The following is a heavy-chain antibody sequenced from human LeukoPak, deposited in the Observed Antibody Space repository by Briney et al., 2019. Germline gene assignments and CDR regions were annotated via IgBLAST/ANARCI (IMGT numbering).Heavy chain of an antibody. CDR3: ARDWTFYGMDV. CDR2: IYSGGST. Sequence: GGSLRLSCAASGFTFSSYGMHWVRQAPGKGLEWVSVIYSGGSTYYADSVKGRFTISRDNSKNTLYLQMNSLRAEDTAVYYCARDWTFYGMDVWGQGTTVTVSS. V-gene: IGHV3-66*01. D-gene: IGHD3/OR15-3a*01. J-gene: IGHJ6*02. CDR1: GFTFSSYG.